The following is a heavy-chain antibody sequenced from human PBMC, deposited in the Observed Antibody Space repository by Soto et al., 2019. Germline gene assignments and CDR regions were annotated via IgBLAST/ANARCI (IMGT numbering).Heavy chain of an antibody. D-gene: IGHD1-20*01. CDR1: GFTFSNFA. Sequence: QVQLVESGGGVVQPGRSLRLSCAASGFTFSNFAMHWVRQAPGKGLEWVAIISYDGSNTYSADSVKGRFTISRDNSKNTLYLKMNSLRPEDTAVYYCAKATLAHNIPGWWFDPWGQGTLVTVSS. J-gene: IGHJ5*02. V-gene: IGHV3-30-3*01. CDR2: ISYDGSNT. CDR3: AKATLAHNIPGWWFDP.